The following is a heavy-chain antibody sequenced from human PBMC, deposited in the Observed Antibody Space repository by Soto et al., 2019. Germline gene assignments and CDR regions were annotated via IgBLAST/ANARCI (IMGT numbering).Heavy chain of an antibody. D-gene: IGHD2-15*01. J-gene: IGHJ4*02. V-gene: IGHV3-13*01. CDR2: IVTAGDT. CDR1: GYSFTSYW. Sequence: PGESLKISCKGSGYSFTSYWISWVRQMPWKGLEWVSTIVTAGDTYYAVSVKGRFTISRDNAKNSLSLQMNSLRAGHTAVYFCARGKEVGAHFFDAWGQGTPVTVSS. CDR3: ARGKEVGAHFFDA.